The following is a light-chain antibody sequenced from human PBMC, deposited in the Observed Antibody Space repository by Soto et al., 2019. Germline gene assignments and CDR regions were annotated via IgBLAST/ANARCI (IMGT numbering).Light chain of an antibody. CDR3: QQYNSFPLT. J-gene: IGKJ5*01. Sequence: DIQMTQSPSSLSASVGDRVTITFRASQGISNWLAWYQQKSANAPKSLIYAASSLQSGVPSRFSGSGSGTDFTLTISSLQPEDFATYYCQQYNSFPLTFGQGTRLEIK. CDR2: AAS. CDR1: QGISNW. V-gene: IGKV1D-16*01.